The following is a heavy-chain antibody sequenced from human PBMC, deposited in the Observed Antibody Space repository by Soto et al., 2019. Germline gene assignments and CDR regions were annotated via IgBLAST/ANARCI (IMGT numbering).Heavy chain of an antibody. V-gene: IGHV4-4*07. CDR1: GGSISGYC. CDR3: AREVGHITMIVVAYDAFDI. CDR2: IYTSGST. Sequence: SETLSLTCTVSGGSISGYCWSWIRQPAGKGLEWIGRIYTSGSTNYNPSLKSRVTMSVDTSKNQFSLKLSSVTAADTAVYYCAREVGHITMIVVAYDAFDIWGQGTMVTVSS. J-gene: IGHJ3*02. D-gene: IGHD3-22*01.